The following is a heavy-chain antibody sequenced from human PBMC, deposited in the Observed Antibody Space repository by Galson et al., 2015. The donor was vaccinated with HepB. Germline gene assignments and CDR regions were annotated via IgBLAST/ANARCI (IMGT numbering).Heavy chain of an antibody. CDR1: GYTFTSYY. D-gene: IGHD6-19*01. CDR3: ARDDIAVAGTRPLQKYFQH. V-gene: IGHV1-46*03. J-gene: IGHJ1*01. CDR2: INPSGGST. Sequence: SVKVSCKASGYTFTSYYMHWVRQAPGQGLEWMGIINPSGGSTSYAQKFQGRVTMTRDTSTSTVYMELSSLRSEDTAVYYCARDDIAVAGTRPLQKYFQHWGQGTLVTVSS.